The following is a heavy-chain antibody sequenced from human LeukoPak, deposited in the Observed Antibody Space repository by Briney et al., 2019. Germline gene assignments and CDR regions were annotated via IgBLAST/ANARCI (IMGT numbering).Heavy chain of an antibody. D-gene: IGHD1-26*01. V-gene: IGHV1-18*01. CDR2: ISAYNGNT. Sequence: GASVKVSCKASGYTFTSYGISWVRQAPGQGLEWMGWISAYNGNTNYAQELQGRVTMTTDTSTSTAYMELRSLRSDDTAVYYCARASYYSGPYYFDYWGQGTLVTVSS. CDR1: GYTFTSYG. J-gene: IGHJ4*02. CDR3: ARASYYSGPYYFDY.